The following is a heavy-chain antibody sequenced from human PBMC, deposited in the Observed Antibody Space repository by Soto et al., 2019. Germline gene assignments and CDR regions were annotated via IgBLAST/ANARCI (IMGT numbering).Heavy chain of an antibody. CDR1: GYTFTDYY. CDR3: ARTEYQFTMDV. D-gene: IGHD2-2*01. Sequence: NRSCKVSGYTFTDYYIHWVRQAPGQGLEWMGWINPYSGGTNYAQRFQGWVTMTRDTSISTAYMELSRLTSDDTAVYYCARTEYQFTMDVWGQGTTVTVSS. J-gene: IGHJ6*02. CDR2: INPYSGGT. V-gene: IGHV1-2*04.